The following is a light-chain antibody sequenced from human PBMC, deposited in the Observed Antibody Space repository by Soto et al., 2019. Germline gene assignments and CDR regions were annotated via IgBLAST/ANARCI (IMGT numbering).Light chain of an antibody. CDR2: EDN. CDR1: SGSIASNY. CDR3: HSYESNNVV. J-gene: IGLJ3*02. Sequence: FMLTQPHSVSESPGKTVIISCTRSSGSIASNYVQWYQQHPGSAPTIVIYEDNQRPSGVPDRFSGSVDSSSNSASLTISGLKTEDEADYYCHSYESNNVVFGGGTKLTVL. V-gene: IGLV6-57*03.